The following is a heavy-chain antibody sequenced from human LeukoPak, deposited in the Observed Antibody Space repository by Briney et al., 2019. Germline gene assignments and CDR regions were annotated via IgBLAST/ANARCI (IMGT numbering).Heavy chain of an antibody. CDR1: GGSISSYY. D-gene: IGHD1-1*01. CDR3: ARRDRLEPLDV. J-gene: IGHJ6*02. V-gene: IGHV4-59*08. Sequence: SSETLSLTCTVSGGSISSYYWSWIRQPPGKGLEWIGYIYYSGSTNYNPSLKSRVIISVDTSKNQFSLKLSSVTAADTAVYYCARRDRLEPLDVWGQGTTVTVSS. CDR2: IYYSGST.